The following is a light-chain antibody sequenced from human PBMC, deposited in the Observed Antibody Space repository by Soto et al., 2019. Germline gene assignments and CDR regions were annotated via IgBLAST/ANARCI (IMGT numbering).Light chain of an antibody. CDR1: GSNIGAGYD. J-gene: IGLJ2*01. CDR2: ANT. CDR3: QSFDSSLSGFVA. V-gene: IGLV1-40*01. Sequence: QSVLTQPPSVSGAPGQRVTISCTGTGSNIGAGYDIHWYQQFPGTAPKLLIYANTHRPSGVPDRFSGFKSGTSASLAISGLQAEDKADYYCQSFDSSLSGFVAFGGGTKLTVL.